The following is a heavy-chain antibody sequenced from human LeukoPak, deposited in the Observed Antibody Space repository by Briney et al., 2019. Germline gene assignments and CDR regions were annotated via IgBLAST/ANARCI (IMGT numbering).Heavy chain of an antibody. J-gene: IGHJ4*02. CDR3: AETTPNYDEDY. CDR1: GGSFSGYY. Sequence: PSETLSLTCAVYGGSFSGYYWSWIRQPPGKGLEWIGEINHSGSTNYNPSLKSRVTISLDTSKNHFSLNLTSVTAADTAVYYCAETTPNYDEDYWGQGTLVTASS. V-gene: IGHV4-34*01. D-gene: IGHD3-22*01. CDR2: INHSGST.